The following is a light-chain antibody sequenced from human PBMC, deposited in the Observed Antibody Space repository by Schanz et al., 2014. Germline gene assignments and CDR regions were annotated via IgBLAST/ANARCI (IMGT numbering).Light chain of an antibody. Sequence: EIVMTQSPATLSVSPGDRATLSCRASQSIGNNLAWYQQTPGQTPRLLIYSASTRATGIPARFSGSGSGTDFTLTISSLQAEDVAVYYCQQYYTDHPTFGQGTKVEFK. V-gene: IGKV3-15*01. CDR2: SAS. CDR3: QQYYTDHPT. CDR1: QSIGNN. J-gene: IGKJ1*01.